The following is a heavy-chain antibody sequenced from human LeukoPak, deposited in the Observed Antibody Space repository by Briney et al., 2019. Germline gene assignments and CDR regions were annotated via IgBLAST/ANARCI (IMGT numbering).Heavy chain of an antibody. D-gene: IGHD1-26*01. V-gene: IGHV3-48*02. Sequence: GGSLTLSCAASGFTFSTYGMNWLREAPGMGLHWVSYISCSSSTIYYAGSGKGRCTISSDNGKNSLYLQMNSLRDEDTAVYYCARDGSYWRYGMDVWGQGTTVTVSS. CDR3: ARDGSYWRYGMDV. J-gene: IGHJ6*02. CDR1: GFTFSTYG. CDR2: ISCSSSTI.